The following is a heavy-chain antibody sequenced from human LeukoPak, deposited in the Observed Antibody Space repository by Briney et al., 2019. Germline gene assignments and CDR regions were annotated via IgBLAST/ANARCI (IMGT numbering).Heavy chain of an antibody. CDR1: GFTFSSYA. Sequence: TGGSLRLSCAASGFTFSSYAMHWVRQAPGKGLEWVAVISYDGSNKYYADSVKGRFTISRDNSKNTLYLQMNSLRAEDTAVYYCARDFGDAFDIWGQGTMVTVSS. V-gene: IGHV3-30-3*01. CDR3: ARDFGDAFDI. D-gene: IGHD3-10*01. CDR2: ISYDGSNK. J-gene: IGHJ3*02.